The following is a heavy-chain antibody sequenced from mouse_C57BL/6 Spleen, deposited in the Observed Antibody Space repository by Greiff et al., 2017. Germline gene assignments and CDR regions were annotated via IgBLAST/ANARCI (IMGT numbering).Heavy chain of an antibody. D-gene: IGHD2-4*01. CDR3: ARYDYVLFDD. CDR2: IYPGSGST. V-gene: IGHV1-55*01. J-gene: IGHJ2*01. Sequence: VQLQQPGAELVKPGASVKMSCTASGYTFTSYWITWVKQRPGQGLEWIGDIYPGSGSTNYNEKIKSKATVTVDTSSSTAYMQLSSLTSEDSAVYCCARYDYVLFDDWGKGTTLTVSS. CDR1: GYTFTSYW.